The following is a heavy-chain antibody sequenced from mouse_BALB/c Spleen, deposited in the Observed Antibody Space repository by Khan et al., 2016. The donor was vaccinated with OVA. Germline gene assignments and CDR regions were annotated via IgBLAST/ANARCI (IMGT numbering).Heavy chain of an antibody. CDR3: ARGGGGERFAY. J-gene: IGHJ3*01. Sequence: QVQLKQSGAELVRPGVSVKISCKGSGYTFTDYTMHWVKQSHAKSLEWIGVISTYYGDTNYNQKFKGKATMTVDKSSNTAYMDLDRLTSEDSAIYCCARGGGGERFAYWGQGTLVTVSA. CDR2: ISTYYGDT. V-gene: IGHV1S137*01. CDR1: GYTFTDYT.